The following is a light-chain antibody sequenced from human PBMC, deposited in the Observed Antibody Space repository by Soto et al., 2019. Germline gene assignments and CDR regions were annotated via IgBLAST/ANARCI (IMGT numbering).Light chain of an antibody. CDR2: DVT. CDR1: STDVGGYNF. V-gene: IGLV2-11*01. CDR3: CSYSGTYAYII. J-gene: IGLJ2*01. Sequence: QSALTQPRSVSGSPGQSVTISCTGTSTDVGGYNFVSWYQHHPGKAPKLVIYDVTERPSGVPARFSGSKSGNTASLTISGLQAEDEADYYCCSYSGTYAYIIFGGGTKLTVL.